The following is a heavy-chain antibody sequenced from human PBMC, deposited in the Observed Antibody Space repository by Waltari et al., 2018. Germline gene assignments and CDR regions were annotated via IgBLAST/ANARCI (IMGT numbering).Heavy chain of an antibody. V-gene: IGHV1-69*12. CDR1: GGTFSSYA. J-gene: IGHJ6*02. CDR2: IIPIFGTA. CDR3: ASSQARLGVVAKYGMDV. D-gene: IGHD5-12*01. Sequence: QVQLVQSGAEVKKPGSSVKVSCKASGGTFSSYAISWVRQAPGQGLEWMGGIIPIFGTANYAQKCQGRVTITADESTSTAYMELSSLRSEDTAVYYCASSQARLGVVAKYGMDVWGQGTTVTVSS.